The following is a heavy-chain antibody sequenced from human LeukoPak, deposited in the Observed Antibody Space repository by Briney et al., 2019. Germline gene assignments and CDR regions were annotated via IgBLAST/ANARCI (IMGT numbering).Heavy chain of an antibody. CDR3: ARDDIIIDAFDI. J-gene: IGHJ3*02. CDR2: INSDGSST. V-gene: IGHV3-74*01. CDR1: GFTFSSYW. Sequence: PGGSLRLSCAASGFTFSSYWMHRVRQAPGKGLVWVSRINSDGSSTSYADSVKGRFTISRDNAKNTLYLQMNSLRAEDTAVYYCARDDIIIDAFDIWGQGTMVTVSS. D-gene: IGHD2/OR15-2a*01.